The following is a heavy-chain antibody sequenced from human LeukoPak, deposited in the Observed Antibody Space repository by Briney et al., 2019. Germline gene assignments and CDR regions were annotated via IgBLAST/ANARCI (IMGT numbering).Heavy chain of an antibody. D-gene: IGHD3-22*01. J-gene: IGHJ4*02. Sequence: SETLSLTCTVSGGSISSYYWSWIRQPPGKRLEWIGYIYYSGSTNYNPSLKSRVTISGDTSKNQFSLKLSSVTAADTAVYYCAIGRSGYYHFDYWGQGTLVTVSS. CDR2: IYYSGST. CDR1: GGSISSYY. CDR3: AIGRSGYYHFDY. V-gene: IGHV4-59*12.